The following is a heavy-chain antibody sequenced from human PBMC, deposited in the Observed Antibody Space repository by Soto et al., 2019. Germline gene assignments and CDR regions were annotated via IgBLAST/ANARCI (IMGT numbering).Heavy chain of an antibody. Sequence: PSETLCLTCTVSGGSISSYYWSGIRQPPGKGLEWIGYIYYSGSTNYSPSLKSRVTISVDTSKNQFSLNLSSVTAADTAVYYCAREGVSSSWYYYYALDVWGQGTTVTVS. CDR1: GGSISSYY. J-gene: IGHJ6*02. CDR2: IYYSGST. D-gene: IGHD6-13*01. V-gene: IGHV4-59*01. CDR3: AREGVSSSWYYYYALDV.